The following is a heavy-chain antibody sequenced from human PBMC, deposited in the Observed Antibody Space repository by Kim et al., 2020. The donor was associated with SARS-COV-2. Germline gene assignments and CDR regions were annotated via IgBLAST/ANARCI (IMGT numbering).Heavy chain of an antibody. CDR3: AREVVVAAHNWFDP. CDR2: ISSSGSTI. V-gene: IGHV3-48*03. J-gene: IGHJ5*02. Sequence: GGSLRLSCAASGFTFSSYEMNWVRQAPGKGLEWVSYISSSGSTIYYADSVKGRFTISRDNAKNSLYLQMNSLRAEDTAVYYCAREVVVAAHNWFDPWGQGTLVTVSS. CDR1: GFTFSSYE. D-gene: IGHD2-15*01.